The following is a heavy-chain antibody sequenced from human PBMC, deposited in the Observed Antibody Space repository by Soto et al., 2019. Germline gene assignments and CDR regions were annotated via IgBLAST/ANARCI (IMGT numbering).Heavy chain of an antibody. CDR1: GFTFTSYW. Sequence: VQLVESGGGLVQPGGSLRLSCAASGFTFTSYWMTWARQAPGKGLEWVATVKGDGSEKYYADSFKGRFTVSRDNSESSLHLQMNSLRADDTAVYYRARARIDSWGQGTLVIVSS. CDR3: ARARIDS. J-gene: IGHJ4*02. CDR2: VKGDGSEK. V-gene: IGHV3-7*04.